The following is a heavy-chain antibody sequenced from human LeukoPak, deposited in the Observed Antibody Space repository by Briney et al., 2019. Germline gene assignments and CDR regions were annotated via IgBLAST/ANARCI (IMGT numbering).Heavy chain of an antibody. V-gene: IGHV4-39*07. CDR2: IYYSGST. CDR3: AAGERGDYGSY. D-gene: IGHD4-17*01. J-gene: IGHJ4*02. Sequence: PSETLSLTCTVSGGSISSSSYYWGWIRQPPGKGLEWIGSIYYSGSTYYNPSLKSRVTISVDTSKNQFSLKLSSVTAADTAVYYYAAGERGDYGSYWGQGTLVTVSS. CDR1: GGSISSSSYY.